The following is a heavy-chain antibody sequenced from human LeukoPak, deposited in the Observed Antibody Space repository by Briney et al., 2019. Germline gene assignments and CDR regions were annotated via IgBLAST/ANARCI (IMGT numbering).Heavy chain of an antibody. J-gene: IGHJ4*02. Sequence: SETLSLTCTLSVDSASIGSYYWSWIRQPPGKGLEWHGYIYYSGSTNYNPSLKSRVSISVGTSKNQFSLKLSSVTAADTAVYYCAREFAGYCSGGSCYYFDYWGQGTLVTVSS. CDR3: AREFAGYCSGGSCYYFDY. CDR1: VDSASIGSYY. V-gene: IGHV4-61*01. CDR2: IYYSGST. D-gene: IGHD2-15*01.